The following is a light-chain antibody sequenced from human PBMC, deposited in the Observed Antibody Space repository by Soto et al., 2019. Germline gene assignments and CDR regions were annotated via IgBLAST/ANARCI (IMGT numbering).Light chain of an antibody. J-gene: IGKJ5*01. CDR2: GAS. Sequence: TVLTQSPGTLSLSPGERATLSCRASQSVTSNYLAWYQQKPGQAPRLIIYGASSRATGIPSRFSGSGSGTDFTLTVSRLEPEDFAVYYCHQYGSLPITFGQGTRLEIK. CDR3: HQYGSLPIT. CDR1: QSVTSNY. V-gene: IGKV3-20*01.